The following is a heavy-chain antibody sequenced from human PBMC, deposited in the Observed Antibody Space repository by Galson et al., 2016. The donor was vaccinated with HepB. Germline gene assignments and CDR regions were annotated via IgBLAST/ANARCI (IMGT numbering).Heavy chain of an antibody. CDR1: GFSFSNYW. D-gene: IGHD2-21*01. J-gene: IGHJ3*02. CDR2: INGDGTSP. Sequence: SLRLSCAASGFSFSNYWMHWVRQAPGKGLVWVSRINGDGTSPFYADSVKGRFTISRDNAKNTMYMQMNSLRVEDTAVYYCASKVAYTKTGVFDIWGQGTMVTVSS. V-gene: IGHV3-74*01. CDR3: ASKVAYTKTGVFDI.